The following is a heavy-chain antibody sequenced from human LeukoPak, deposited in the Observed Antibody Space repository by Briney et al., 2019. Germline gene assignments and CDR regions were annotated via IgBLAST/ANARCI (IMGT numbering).Heavy chain of an antibody. CDR1: GGTFSSYA. D-gene: IGHD4-23*01. J-gene: IGHJ5*02. V-gene: IGHV1-69*13. Sequence: SVKVSCKASGGTFSSYAISWVRQAPGQALEWMGGIIPIFGTANYAQKFQGRVTITADESTSTAYMELSSLRSEDTAVYYCARDCELRQIYNWFDPWGQGTLVTVSS. CDR2: IIPIFGTA. CDR3: ARDCELRQIYNWFDP.